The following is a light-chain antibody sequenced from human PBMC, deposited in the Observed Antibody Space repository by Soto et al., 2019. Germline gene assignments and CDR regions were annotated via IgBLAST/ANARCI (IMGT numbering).Light chain of an antibody. CDR2: LGS. CDR3: MQALQTPPT. J-gene: IGKJ5*01. CDR1: QSLLHSNGYNY. V-gene: IGKV2-28*01. Sequence: DIVMTQSPLSLPVTPGEPASISCRSSQSLLHSNGYNYLDWYLQKPGQSPQVMIFLGSNRASGVPDRFSGGGSGTDFTLKISRVDAEDVGVYYCMQALQTPPTFGQGTRLEIK.